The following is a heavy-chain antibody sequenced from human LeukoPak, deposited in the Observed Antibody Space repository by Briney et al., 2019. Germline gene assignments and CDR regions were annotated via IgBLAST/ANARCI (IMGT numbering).Heavy chain of an antibody. J-gene: IGHJ4*02. D-gene: IGHD2-2*01. CDR1: GFTFSSYA. Sequence: PGGSLRLSCAASGFTFSSYAMHWVRQAPGKGLEWVAVMSSDGSNKYYADSVKGRFTVSRDNSRNTLFLQMNSLRDEDTAVYYCGRPIYCSAASCSYGLGYWGQGTLVTVSS. CDR2: MSSDGSNK. V-gene: IGHV3-30-3*01. CDR3: GRPIYCSAASCSYGLGY.